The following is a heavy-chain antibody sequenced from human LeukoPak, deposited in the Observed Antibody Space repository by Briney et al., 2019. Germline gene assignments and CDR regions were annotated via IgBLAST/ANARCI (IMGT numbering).Heavy chain of an antibody. CDR3: ARAMNTMLRGILVGHWFDP. CDR2: ISSSGST. CDR1: GVSTSSGSTNSYS. D-gene: IGHD3-10*01. Sequence: PSETLSLTCTVSGVSTSSGSTNSYSWSWIRQPPGRGLEWIGYISSSGSTNYNPSLNSRVTISVDTSKNEFSLKLSSVTAADTAVYFCARAMNTMLRGILVGHWFDPWGQGTLVTVSS. J-gene: IGHJ5*02. V-gene: IGHV4-61*01.